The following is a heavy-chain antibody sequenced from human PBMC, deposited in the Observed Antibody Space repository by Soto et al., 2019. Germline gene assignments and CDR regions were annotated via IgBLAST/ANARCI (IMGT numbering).Heavy chain of an antibody. J-gene: IGHJ6*02. CDR2: IYHSGST. V-gene: IGHV4-30-2*01. CDR3: PGSGYYHNSGTDV. D-gene: IGHD3-22*01. CDR1: GGSISSGGYS. Sequence: TLTLTSAVSGGSISSGGYSWRWFRQPPGKGLEWIGYIYHSGSTYYNPSLKSRVTISVDRSKNQFSLKLSSVTAADTAVYYCPGSGYYHNSGTDVWGQGTTVTV.